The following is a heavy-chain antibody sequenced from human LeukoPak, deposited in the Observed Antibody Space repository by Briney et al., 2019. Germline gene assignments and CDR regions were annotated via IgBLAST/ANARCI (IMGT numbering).Heavy chain of an antibody. D-gene: IGHD6-13*01. Sequence: GGSLRLSCAASGFTFISYGMHWVRQAPGKGLEWVAVIWYDGSNKYYADSVKGRFTISRDNSKNTLYLQMNSLRAEDTAVYYCARGAAAGTYNWFDPWGQGTLVTVSS. CDR1: GFTFISYG. CDR3: ARGAAAGTYNWFDP. CDR2: IWYDGSNK. V-gene: IGHV3-33*01. J-gene: IGHJ5*02.